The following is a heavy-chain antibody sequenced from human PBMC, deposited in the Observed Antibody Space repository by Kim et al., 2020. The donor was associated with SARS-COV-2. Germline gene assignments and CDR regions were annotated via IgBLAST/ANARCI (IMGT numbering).Heavy chain of an antibody. CDR1: GGSISSGGYY. V-gene: IGHV4-31*03. Sequence: SETLSLTCTVSGGSISSGGYYWSWIRQHPGKGLEWIGYIYYSGSTYYNPSLKSRVTISVDTSKNQFSLKLSSVTAADTAVYYCARVRGGSGSRTEYFQHWGQGTLVTVSS. J-gene: IGHJ1*01. D-gene: IGHD3-10*01. CDR2: IYYSGST. CDR3: ARVRGGSGSRTEYFQH.